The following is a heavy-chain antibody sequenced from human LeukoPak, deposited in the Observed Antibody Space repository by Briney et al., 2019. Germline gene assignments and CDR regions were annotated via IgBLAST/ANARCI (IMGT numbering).Heavy chain of an antibody. V-gene: IGHV4-39*01. D-gene: IGHD3/OR15-3a*01. CDR1: GVSISSSNSY. CDR2: IYYSGNT. J-gene: IGHJ4*02. CDR3: ARQTGSGLFILP. Sequence: SETLSLTCTVSGVSISSSNSYWGWIRQPPGKGLEWIGSIYYSGNTYYNASLKSQVSISIDTSKNRFSLKLTSVTAADTAVYYCARQTGSGLFILPGGQGTLVTVSS.